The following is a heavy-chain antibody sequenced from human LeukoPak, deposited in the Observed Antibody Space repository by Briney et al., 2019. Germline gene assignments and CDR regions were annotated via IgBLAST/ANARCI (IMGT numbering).Heavy chain of an antibody. D-gene: IGHD3-22*01. CDR1: GFTFSSYA. CDR2: ISYDGSNK. Sequence: GGSLRLSCAASGFTFSSYAMHWVRQAPGKGLEWVAVISYDGSNKYYADSVKGRFTISRHNSKNTLYLQMNSLRAEDTAVYYCASLPTYYYDSSGYAYFDYWGQGTLVTVSS. J-gene: IGHJ4*02. V-gene: IGHV3-30*14. CDR3: ASLPTYYYDSSGYAYFDY.